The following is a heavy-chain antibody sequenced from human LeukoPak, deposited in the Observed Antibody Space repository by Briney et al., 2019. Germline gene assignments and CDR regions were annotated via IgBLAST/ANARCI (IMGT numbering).Heavy chain of an antibody. CDR2: INHSGSS. CDR1: GGSFRGFY. D-gene: IGHD3-3*01. V-gene: IGHV4-34*01. CDR3: ARHQGVVDL. Sequence: PSETLSLTCAVYGGSFRGFYWSWIRQPPGKGLEWIGEINHSGSSNYNPSLKSRVTISIDTSKNQFSLKLASVTAADTAVYYCARHQGVVDLWGRGSLVTVSS. J-gene: IGHJ2*01.